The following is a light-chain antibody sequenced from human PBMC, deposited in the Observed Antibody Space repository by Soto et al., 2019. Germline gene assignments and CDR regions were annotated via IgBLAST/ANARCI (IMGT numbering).Light chain of an antibody. J-gene: IGKJ5*01. CDR1: QDISNY. CDR3: QQSDSLPIT. Sequence: DIQMTQSPSSLSASVGDRVTITCRASQDISNYLNWYRQRPGKAPKLLIYDASNLERGVPSRFSGTRSGTHFTFAITSLQPEDVATYYCQQSDSLPITCGQGTRLEIK. CDR2: DAS. V-gene: IGKV1-33*01.